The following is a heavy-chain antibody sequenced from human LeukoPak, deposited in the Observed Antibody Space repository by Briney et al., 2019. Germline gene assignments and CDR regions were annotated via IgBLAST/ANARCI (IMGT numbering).Heavy chain of an antibody. CDR2: ISSSSSYI. V-gene: IGHV3-21*01. J-gene: IGHJ4*02. D-gene: IGHD1-26*01. CDR1: GFTFDDYG. Sequence: GGSLRLSCATSGFTFDDYGMSWVRQAPGKGLEWVSSISSSSSYIYYADSVKGRFTISRDNAKNSLYLQMNSLRAEDTAVYYCARDNQGGSYFDFDYWGQGTLVTVSS. CDR3: ARDNQGGSYFDFDY.